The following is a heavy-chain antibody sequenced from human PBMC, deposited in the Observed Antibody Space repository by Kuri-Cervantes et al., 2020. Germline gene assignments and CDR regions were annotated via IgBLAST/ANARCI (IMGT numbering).Heavy chain of an antibody. Sequence: GGSLRLSCAASGFTFSSYAMHWVRQAPGKGLEWVAAISYDRNNKYYADSVKGRFTISRDNSNNTLYLQMNSLRAEDTAVYYCARGSQYGSGSYPTDNYYYYYMDVWGKGTTVTVSS. J-gene: IGHJ6*03. D-gene: IGHD3-10*01. CDR2: ISYDRNNK. CDR1: GFTFSSYA. V-gene: IGHV3-30-3*01. CDR3: ARGSQYGSGSYPTDNYYYYYMDV.